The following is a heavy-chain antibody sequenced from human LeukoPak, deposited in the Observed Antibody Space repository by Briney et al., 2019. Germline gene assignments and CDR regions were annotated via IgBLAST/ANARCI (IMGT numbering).Heavy chain of an antibody. CDR3: ASLGYYDFWSGSAFDI. J-gene: IGHJ3*02. V-gene: IGHV4-61*02. CDR1: GGSISSGNYY. Sequence: SQTLSLTCTVSGGSISSGNYYWSWIRQPAGKGLEWIGRIYTSGSTNYNPSLKSLVTISVDTSKNQFSLKLSSVTAADTAVYYCASLGYYDFWSGSAFDIWGQGTMVTVSS. D-gene: IGHD3-3*01. CDR2: IYTSGST.